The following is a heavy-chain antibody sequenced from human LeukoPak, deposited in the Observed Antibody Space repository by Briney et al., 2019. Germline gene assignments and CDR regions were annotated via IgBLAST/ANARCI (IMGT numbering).Heavy chain of an antibody. CDR3: AKGIYGDSLGY. D-gene: IGHD4-17*01. CDR1: GGTSSSYA. J-gene: IGHJ4*02. Sequence: SVKVSCKASGGTSSSYAISWVRQAPGHGLEWMGGIIPIFGTANYAQKFQGRVTITTDESTSTAYMELSSLRSEDTAVYYCAKGIYGDSLGYWGQGTLVTVSS. CDR2: IIPIFGTA. V-gene: IGHV1-69*05.